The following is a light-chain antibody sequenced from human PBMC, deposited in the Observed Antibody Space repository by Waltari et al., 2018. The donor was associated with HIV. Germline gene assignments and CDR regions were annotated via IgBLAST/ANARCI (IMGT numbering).Light chain of an antibody. Sequence: SYELTQPPSVSVSLGQTARITCSGDALPKQYAYWYQQKPGQAPVLVIYKDTERPSGIPERFSGSSSGTTVTLTISGVQAEDDADYYCLSADTSVTWVFGGGTKLTVL. CDR3: LSADTSVTWV. CDR1: ALPKQY. J-gene: IGLJ3*02. CDR2: KDT. V-gene: IGLV3-25*03.